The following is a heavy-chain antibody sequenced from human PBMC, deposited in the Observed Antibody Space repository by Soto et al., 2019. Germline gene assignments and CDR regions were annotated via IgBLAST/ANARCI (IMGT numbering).Heavy chain of an antibody. CDR3: ARDINDNAYFD. D-gene: IGHD3-16*01. CDR1: GFTFSGNG. CDR2: ISFDGSEQ. J-gene: IGHJ4*02. V-gene: IGHV3-33*01. Sequence: VQLVESGGGVVQPGTSLRLSCAASGFTFSGNGMHWVRQAPGKGLEWVALISFDGSEQYYADSVQGRFTISRDNSKSRLDLQMNSLRAEDTAIYYCARDINDNAYFDWGQGTLVTVSS.